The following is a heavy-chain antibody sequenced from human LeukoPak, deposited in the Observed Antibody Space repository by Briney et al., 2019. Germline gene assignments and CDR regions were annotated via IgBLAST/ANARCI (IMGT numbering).Heavy chain of an antibody. CDR3: ARGYSYGYEPTYFDY. V-gene: IGHV3-11*01. D-gene: IGHD5-18*01. CDR2: ISSSGSTI. J-gene: IGHJ4*02. Sequence: GGSLRLSCAASGFTFGDYYMSWIRQAPGKGLEWVSHISSSGSTIYYADSVKGRFTISRDNAKNSLYLQMNSLRAEDTAVYYCARGYSYGYEPTYFDYWGQGTLVTVSS. CDR1: GFTFGDYY.